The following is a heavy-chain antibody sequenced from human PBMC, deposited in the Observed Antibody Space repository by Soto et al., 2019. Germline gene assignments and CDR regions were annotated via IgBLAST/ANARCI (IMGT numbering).Heavy chain of an antibody. CDR1: GFTFSTYG. Sequence: EVQLVESGGGLVQPGGSLRLSCAASGFTFSTYGMSWVRQAPGKGLEWVSYISASSTIIYYADSVKGRFTVSRDNAKQSLDLQINSLRDEDTAMYYCARREVVPSYYSSMDVLGQGTTVTVTS. J-gene: IGHJ6*02. V-gene: IGHV3-48*02. CDR2: ISASSTII. CDR3: ARREVVPSYYSSMDV. D-gene: IGHD2-15*01.